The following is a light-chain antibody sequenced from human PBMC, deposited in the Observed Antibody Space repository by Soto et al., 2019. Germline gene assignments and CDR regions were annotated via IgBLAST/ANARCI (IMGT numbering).Light chain of an antibody. Sequence: QSALTQPPSASGSPGQSVAISCTGTSSDVGGYNYVSWYQQHPGKAPKLMIYEVNKRPSGVPDRFSGSKSGNTASLTVSGLQAEDEADYYCQSYDSSLSVWMFGGGTKLTVL. J-gene: IGLJ3*02. CDR1: SSDVGGYNY. CDR2: EVN. CDR3: QSYDSSLSVWM. V-gene: IGLV2-8*01.